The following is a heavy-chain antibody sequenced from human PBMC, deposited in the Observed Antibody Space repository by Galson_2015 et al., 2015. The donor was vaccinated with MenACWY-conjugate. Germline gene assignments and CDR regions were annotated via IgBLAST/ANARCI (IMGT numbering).Heavy chain of an antibody. CDR1: GGTFSSYA. CDR2: IIPIFGTA. V-gene: IGHV1-69*13. D-gene: IGHD6-13*01. Sequence: QSGAEVKKPGASVKVSCKASGGTFSSYAISWVRQAPGQGLEWMGGIIPIFGTANYAQKFQGRVTITADESTSTAYMELSSLRSEDTAVYYCARVSREQIAAAGTGVWFDPWGQGTLVTVSS. CDR3: ARVSREQIAAAGTGVWFDP. J-gene: IGHJ5*02.